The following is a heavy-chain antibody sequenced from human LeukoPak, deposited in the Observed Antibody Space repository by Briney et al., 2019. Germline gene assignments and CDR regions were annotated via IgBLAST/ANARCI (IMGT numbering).Heavy chain of an antibody. J-gene: IGHJ5*02. D-gene: IGHD5-18*01. CDR2: INAGNGNT. CDR1: GCTFTSYA. V-gene: IGHV1-3*01. CDR3: AREGYSYGYTQIDP. Sequence: ASVKVSCKASGCTFTSYAMHWVRQAPGQRLEWMGWINAGNGNTKYSQKFQGRVTITRDTSASTAYMELSSLRSEDTAVYYCAREGYSYGYTQIDPWGQGTLVTVSS.